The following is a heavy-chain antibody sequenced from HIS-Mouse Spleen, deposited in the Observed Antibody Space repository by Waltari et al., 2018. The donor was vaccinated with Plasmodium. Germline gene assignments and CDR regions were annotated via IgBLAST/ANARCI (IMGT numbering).Heavy chain of an antibody. CDR3: ARRDYGDYLVDY. J-gene: IGHJ4*02. CDR2: IYYSGST. CDR1: GGSISSSSYY. V-gene: IGHV4-39*01. Sequence: QLQLQESGPGLVKPSETLSLTCTVSGGSISSSSYYWGWSRQPPGKGLEWIGSIYYSGSTYYNPSLKSRVTISVDTSKNQFSLKLSSVTAADTAVYYCARRDYGDYLVDYWGQGTLVTVSS. D-gene: IGHD4-17*01.